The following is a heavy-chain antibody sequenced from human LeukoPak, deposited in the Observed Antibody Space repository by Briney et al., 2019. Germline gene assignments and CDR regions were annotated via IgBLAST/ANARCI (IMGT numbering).Heavy chain of an antibody. CDR2: ISSGSSTI. CDR1: GLTFSSYS. Sequence: QPGGSLRLSCAASGLTFSSYSMNWVRQAPGKGLEWVSYISSGSSTIYYADSVKGRFTISRDNAKNSLYLQMNSLRAEDTAVYYCARDVIVEFDYWGQGTLVTVSS. V-gene: IGHV3-48*01. D-gene: IGHD3-22*01. CDR3: ARDVIVEFDY. J-gene: IGHJ4*02.